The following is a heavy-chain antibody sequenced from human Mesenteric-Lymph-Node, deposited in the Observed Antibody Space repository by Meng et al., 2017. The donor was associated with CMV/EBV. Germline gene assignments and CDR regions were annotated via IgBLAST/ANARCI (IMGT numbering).Heavy chain of an antibody. V-gene: IGHV1-8*01. CDR1: GYSFSSYD. J-gene: IGHJ4*02. D-gene: IGHD3-9*01. Sequence: ASVKVSCKASGYSFSSYDINWVRQATGQGLEWMGWMNPNSGNTGYAQKFQGRVTMTSNTSISTAYLELSSLRSEDTAVYYCARVYYDILTGYNYFDYWGQGTLVTVSS. CDR2: MNPNSGNT. CDR3: ARVYYDILTGYNYFDY.